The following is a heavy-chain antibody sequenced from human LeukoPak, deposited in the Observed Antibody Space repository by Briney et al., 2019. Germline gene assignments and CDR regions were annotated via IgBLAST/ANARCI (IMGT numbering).Heavy chain of an antibody. CDR1: GGTFSSYA. V-gene: IGHV1-69*04. CDR2: IIPILGIA. J-gene: IGHJ4*02. D-gene: IGHD6-13*01. Sequence: SVKVSCKASGGTFSSYAISWVRQAPGQGLEWMGRIIPILGIANYAQKFQGRVTITADKSTSTAYMELSSLRSEDAAVYYCAREGGSSAIDYWGQGTLVTVSS. CDR3: AREGGSSAIDY.